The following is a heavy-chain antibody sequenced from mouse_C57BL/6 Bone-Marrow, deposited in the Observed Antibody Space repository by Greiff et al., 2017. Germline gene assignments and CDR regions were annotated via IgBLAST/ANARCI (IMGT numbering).Heavy chain of an antibody. J-gene: IGHJ4*01. D-gene: IGHD1-1*01. V-gene: IGHV5-12-2*01. CDR2: ISNGGGST. Sequence: DVMLVESGGGLVQPGGSLKLSCAASGFTFSSYTMSWVRQTPEKRLEWVAYISNGGGSTYYPDTVKGRFTISRDNAKNTLYLQMSSLKSEDTAMYYWARHYYGSSYYAMDYWGQGTSVTVSS. CDR1: GFTFSSYT. CDR3: ARHYYGSSYYAMDY.